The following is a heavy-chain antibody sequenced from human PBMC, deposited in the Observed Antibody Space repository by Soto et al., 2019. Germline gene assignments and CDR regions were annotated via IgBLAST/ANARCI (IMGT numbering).Heavy chain of an antibody. D-gene: IGHD2-2*01. Sequence: QVQLVQSGAEVKKPGSSVKVSCKASGGTFSSYAISWVRQAPGQGLEWMGGIIPIFGTANYAQKFQGRVTITAEESTRTAYMELSSLRSEDTAVYYCARGGVVVPAAMVSHYYYGMDVWGQGTTVTVSS. CDR2: IIPIFGTA. CDR1: GGTFSSYA. CDR3: ARGGVVVPAAMVSHYYYGMDV. J-gene: IGHJ6*02. V-gene: IGHV1-69*01.